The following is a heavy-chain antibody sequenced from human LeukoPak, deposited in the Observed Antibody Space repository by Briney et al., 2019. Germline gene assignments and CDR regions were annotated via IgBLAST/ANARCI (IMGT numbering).Heavy chain of an antibody. V-gene: IGHV3-33*01. D-gene: IGHD5-12*01. CDR2: IWYDGSNK. CDR1: GFTFSSYG. J-gene: IGHJ4*02. CDR3: ARGGSSGYDYEAFDY. Sequence: PGRSLRLSCAASGFTFSSYGMHWVRQAPGKGLEWVAVIWYDGSNKYYADSVKGRFTISRDNSKNTLYLQMNSLRAEDTAVYYCARGGSSGYDYEAFDYWGQGTLVTVSS.